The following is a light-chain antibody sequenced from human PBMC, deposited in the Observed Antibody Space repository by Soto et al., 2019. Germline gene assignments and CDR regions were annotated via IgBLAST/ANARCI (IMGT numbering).Light chain of an antibody. CDR2: GAT. CDR1: QSVSNSY. V-gene: IGKV3-20*01. CDR3: QQYGSPPPLT. J-gene: IGKJ4*01. Sequence: EIVLTQSPGTLSLSPGERATLSCRASQSVSNSYLAWYQQKPGQAPRLLIYGATSRATGIPDRFSGSGSGADFTLTISRLEPEDFAVYYCQQYGSPPPLTFGGGTKVEIK.